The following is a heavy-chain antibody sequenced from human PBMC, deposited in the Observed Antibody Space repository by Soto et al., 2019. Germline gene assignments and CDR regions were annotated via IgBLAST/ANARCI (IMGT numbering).Heavy chain of an antibody. J-gene: IGHJ6*02. CDR3: ARDQSFDGNYYYGIDV. CDR1: GYSFTSYG. CDR2: ISTYNGNT. Sequence: QVQLVQSGAEVKKPGASVKVSCKASGYSFTSYGISWVRQAPGQGLEWMGWISTYNGNTYYAQKLQGRVTMTTDTSTSTVYMELRSLRSDDTAVYYCARDQSFDGNYYYGIDVWGQGTTVTVSS. V-gene: IGHV1-18*01.